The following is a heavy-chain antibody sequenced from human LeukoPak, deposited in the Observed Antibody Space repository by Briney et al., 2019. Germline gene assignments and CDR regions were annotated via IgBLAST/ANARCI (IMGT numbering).Heavy chain of an antibody. D-gene: IGHD6-13*01. J-gene: IGHJ4*02. CDR2: ISYDGSNK. Sequence: GGSLRLSCAASGFTFSSYGMHWVRQAPGKGLEWVAVISYDGSNKYYADSVKGRFTISRDNSKNTLYLQMNSLRAEDTAVYYCAGDYGSSWTLDYWGQGTLVTVSS. V-gene: IGHV3-30*03. CDR3: AGDYGSSWTLDY. CDR1: GFTFSSYG.